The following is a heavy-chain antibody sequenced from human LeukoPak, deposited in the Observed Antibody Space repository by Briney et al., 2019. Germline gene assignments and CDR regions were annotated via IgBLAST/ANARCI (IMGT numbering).Heavy chain of an antibody. CDR1: GGSISNYY. D-gene: IGHD3-22*01. CDR3: ARNADDSSSYPYFDY. CDR2: IYHSGST. Sequence: TSETLSLTCTVSGGSISNYYWSWIRQPPGKELEWIGYIYHSGSTNYNPSLKSRVTISQDTSKNQFSLKLSSVTAADTAVYYCARNADDSSSYPYFDYWGQETLVTVSS. V-gene: IGHV4-59*01. J-gene: IGHJ4*02.